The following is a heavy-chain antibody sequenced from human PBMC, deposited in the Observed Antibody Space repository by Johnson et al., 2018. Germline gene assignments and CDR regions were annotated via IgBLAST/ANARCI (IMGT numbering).Heavy chain of an antibody. D-gene: IGHD4-17*01. CDR1: GFTFSSYA. CDR3: AKCYGDYVYYYYGMDV. J-gene: IGHJ6*02. V-gene: IGHV3-23*04. CDR2: ISGSGGST. Sequence: VQLVQSGGGVVQPGRSLRLSCVASGFTFSSYAMSWVRQAPGRGLEWVSAISGSGGSTYYADSVKGRFTISRDNSKNTLYLQMNSRRAEATAVYYCAKCYGDYVYYYYGMDVWGQGTTVTVSS.